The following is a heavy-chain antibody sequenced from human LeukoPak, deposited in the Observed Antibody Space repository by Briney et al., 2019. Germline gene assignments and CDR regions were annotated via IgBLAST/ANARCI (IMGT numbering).Heavy chain of an antibody. V-gene: IGHV4-34*01. D-gene: IGHD6-19*01. CDR1: GGSFSGYY. J-gene: IGHJ4*02. CDR2: INHSGST. CDR3: ARGQQWLRYYFDY. Sequence: SETLSLTCAVYGGSFSGYYWSWIRQPPGKGLEWIGEINHSGSTNYNPSLKSRVTISADTSKNQFSLKLSSVTAADTAVYYCARGQQWLRYYFDYWGQGTLVTVSS.